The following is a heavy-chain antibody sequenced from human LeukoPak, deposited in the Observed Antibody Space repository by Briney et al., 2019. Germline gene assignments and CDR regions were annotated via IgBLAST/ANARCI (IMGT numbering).Heavy chain of an antibody. CDR1: GFTFSSYG. J-gene: IGHJ6*02. CDR3: AKEGPRVAVYGMDV. V-gene: IGHV3-30*18. CDR2: ISYDGSNK. Sequence: PGGSLRLSCTASGFTFSSYGMHWVRQAPGKGLEWVAVISYDGSNKYYADSVKGRFTISRDNSKNTLYLQMNSLRAEDTAVYYCAKEGPRVAVYGMDVWGQGTTVTVSS.